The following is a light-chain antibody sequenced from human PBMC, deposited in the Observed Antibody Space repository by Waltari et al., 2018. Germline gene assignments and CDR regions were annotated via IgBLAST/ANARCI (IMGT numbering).Light chain of an antibody. Sequence: QMTQSPSSLSASVGDRVTITCRASQGIDNFLAWYQQKPGKVPRLLIYGAFTLQSGAPSRFSGSMSGTEFTLTITSLQPDDVATYYGQRYDSVPRTFGQGTKVEI. CDR2: GAF. CDR1: QGIDNF. CDR3: QRYDSVPRT. J-gene: IGKJ1*01. V-gene: IGKV1-27*01.